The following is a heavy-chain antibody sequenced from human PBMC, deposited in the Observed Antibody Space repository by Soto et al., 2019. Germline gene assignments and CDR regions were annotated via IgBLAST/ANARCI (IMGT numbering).Heavy chain of an antibody. CDR1: GGTFSSYA. J-gene: IGHJ5*02. V-gene: IGHV1-69*01. Sequence: QVQLVQSGAEVKKPGSSVKVSCKASGGTFSSYAISWVRQAPGQGLEWMGGIIPIFGTAHYAQKFQGRVTITADESTSTAYMELSSLRSEDTAVDYCARDNVVVPAAMWVDWFDPWGQGTLVTGSS. CDR3: ARDNVVVPAAMWVDWFDP. D-gene: IGHD2-2*01. CDR2: IIPIFGTA.